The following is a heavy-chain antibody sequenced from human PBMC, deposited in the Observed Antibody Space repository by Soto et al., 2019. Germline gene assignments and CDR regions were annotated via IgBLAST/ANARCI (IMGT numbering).Heavy chain of an antibody. CDR1: GYTFTSYG. J-gene: IGHJ4*02. CDR2: ISAYNGNT. Sequence: QVQLVQSGAEVKKPGASVKVSCKASGYTFTSYGIRWVRQAPGQGLEWMGWISAYNGNTNYAQKRQGRLTITTDTSTSTAYLEMTSLRSDDTAVYYCAREWFGVDYWGQGTLGTVSS. V-gene: IGHV1-18*01. D-gene: IGHD3-3*01. CDR3: AREWFGVDY.